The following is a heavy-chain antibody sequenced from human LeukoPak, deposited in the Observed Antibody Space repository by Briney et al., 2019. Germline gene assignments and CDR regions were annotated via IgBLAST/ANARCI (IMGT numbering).Heavy chain of an antibody. D-gene: IGHD2-2*01. Sequence: SVKVSCKASGYTFTGYYMHWVRQAPGQGLEWMGWINPNSGGTHYARKFQGRVTMTRDTSISTAYMELSRLRSDDTAVYYCARGEQKDIVVVPAAQAFDYWGQGTLVTVSS. J-gene: IGHJ4*02. CDR3: ARGEQKDIVVVPAAQAFDY. CDR1: GYTFTGYY. CDR2: INPNSGGT. V-gene: IGHV1-2*02.